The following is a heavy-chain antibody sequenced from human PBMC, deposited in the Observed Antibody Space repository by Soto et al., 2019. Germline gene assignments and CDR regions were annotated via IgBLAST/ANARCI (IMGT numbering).Heavy chain of an antibody. D-gene: IGHD4-17*01. Sequence: GGSLRLSCAASGFTFSSYGMHWVRQAPGKGLEWVAVIWYDGSNKYYADSVKGRFTISRDNSKNTLYLQMNSLRAEDTAVYYCARDLDYGGSFGYFDYWGQGTLVTVSS. J-gene: IGHJ4*02. V-gene: IGHV3-33*01. CDR2: IWYDGSNK. CDR1: GFTFSSYG. CDR3: ARDLDYGGSFGYFDY.